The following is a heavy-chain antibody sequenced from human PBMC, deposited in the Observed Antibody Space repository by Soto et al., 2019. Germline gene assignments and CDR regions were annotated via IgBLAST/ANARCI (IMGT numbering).Heavy chain of an antibody. CDR2: ISSSSRTT. V-gene: IGHV3-48*02. CDR1: GFTFSRYS. J-gene: IGHJ6*02. Sequence: EVQLVESGGGLVQPGGSLRHSCAASGFTFSRYSMNWVRQAPGKGLEWVSYISSSSRTTYYADSVKGRFTISRGNAKNSLHLQMTSLRNEDTAVYDCATERVGTVLAHRIGMDVWGQGTTVTVAS. D-gene: IGHD5-18*01. CDR3: ATERVGTVLAHRIGMDV.